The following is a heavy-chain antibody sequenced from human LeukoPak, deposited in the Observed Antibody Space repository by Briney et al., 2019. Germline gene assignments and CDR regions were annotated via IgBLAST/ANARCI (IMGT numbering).Heavy chain of an antibody. V-gene: IGHV3-7*03. CDR1: GFTFSKAW. J-gene: IGHJ4*02. CDR3: ARVRSSDWSFFDY. CDR2: IKEDGREK. D-gene: IGHD6-19*01. Sequence: PGGSLRLSCAASGFTFSKAWMSWVRQAPGKGLEWVANIKEDGREKYYVDSVKGRFTISRDNAKNSLFLQMNSLRAEDTAVYYCARVRSSDWSFFDYWGQGTLVTVSS.